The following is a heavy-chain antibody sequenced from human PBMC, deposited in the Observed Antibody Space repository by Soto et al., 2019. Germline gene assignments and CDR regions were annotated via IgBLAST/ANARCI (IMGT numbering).Heavy chain of an antibody. Sequence: EVQLLDSGGGLVQPGGSLRLSCAASGFTFSNYAMSWVRQAPGKGLEWVSGVGGSGDSTYYADSVKGRLTISRDNSKDTLYLQMNSLRAEATDVYYCAKSPLGYCSGGSCYPPHYFDYWGQGTLVTVSS. V-gene: IGHV3-23*01. CDR3: AKSPLGYCSGGSCYPPHYFDY. J-gene: IGHJ4*02. CDR1: GFTFSNYA. CDR2: VGGSGDST. D-gene: IGHD2-15*01.